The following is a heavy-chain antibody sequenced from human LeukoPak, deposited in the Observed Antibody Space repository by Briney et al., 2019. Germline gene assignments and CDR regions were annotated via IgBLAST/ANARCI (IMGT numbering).Heavy chain of an antibody. D-gene: IGHD3-22*01. CDR2: IYYSGST. CDR3: ARDSYYSDSRGYYHYYMDV. Sequence: SETLSLTCPVSGGSISSYYWSWIRQPPGKGLEWIGYIYYSGSTNYNPSLKSRVTISVDTSTNQFSLKLSSVTAADTAVYYCARDSYYSDSRGYYHYYMDVWGKGTTVTISS. V-gene: IGHV4-59*01. J-gene: IGHJ6*03. CDR1: GGSISSYY.